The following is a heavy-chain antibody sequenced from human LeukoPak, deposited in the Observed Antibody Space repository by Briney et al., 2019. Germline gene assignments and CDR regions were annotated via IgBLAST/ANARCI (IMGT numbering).Heavy chain of an antibody. CDR2: IVSDGSST. V-gene: IGHV3-74*01. CDR3: ARDGGYCSGGSCYSNYYYGMDV. J-gene: IGHJ6*02. Sequence: GGSLRLSCAASGFTFSSYWMHWVRQAPGKGLVWVSRIVSDGSSTSYADSVKGRFTISRDNAKNTLYLQMNSLRAEDTAVYYCARDGGYCSGGSCYSNYYYGMDVWGQGTTVTVSS. CDR1: GFTFSSYW. D-gene: IGHD2-15*01.